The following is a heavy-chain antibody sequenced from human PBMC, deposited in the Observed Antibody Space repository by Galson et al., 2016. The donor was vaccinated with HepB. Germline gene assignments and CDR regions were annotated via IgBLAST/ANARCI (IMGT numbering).Heavy chain of an antibody. Sequence: LRLSCAASGFTFSSYGMHWVRQAPGKGLEWLAVIWYDGSKKYHADSVKGRFTISRDNSKNTLYLEVNSLRAGDTALYYCARGGGRYFDWLWGQGTLVTDSS. CDR3: ARGGGRYFDWL. D-gene: IGHD3-9*01. CDR1: GFTFSSYG. V-gene: IGHV3-33*01. CDR2: IWYDGSKK. J-gene: IGHJ4*02.